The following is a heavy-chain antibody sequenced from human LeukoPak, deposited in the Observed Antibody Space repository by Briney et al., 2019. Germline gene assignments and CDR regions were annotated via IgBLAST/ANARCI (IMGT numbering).Heavy chain of an antibody. V-gene: IGHV4-30-4*01. D-gene: IGHD5-24*01. J-gene: IGHJ4*02. Sequence: SETLSLTCNVSGGSISSANSYWSWIRQPPGKGLEWIGYISYSGSTYYNASLKSQVTISFDTSNNRFSLKLTSMTAADTAIYFCARVDMATIFDYWGQGALVTVSS. CDR1: GGSISSANSY. CDR2: ISYSGST. CDR3: ARVDMATIFDY.